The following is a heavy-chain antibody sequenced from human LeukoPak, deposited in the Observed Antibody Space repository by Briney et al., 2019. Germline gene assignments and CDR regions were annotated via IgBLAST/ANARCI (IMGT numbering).Heavy chain of an antibody. CDR1: GFTFSSYS. CDR2: ISSSSSTI. D-gene: IGHD5-24*01. CDR3: SRDLRGRDDY. J-gene: IGHJ4*02. V-gene: IGHV3-48*04. Sequence: SGGSLRLSCVASGFTFSSYSMNWVRQAPGEGLEWVSYISSSSSTIYHADSVKGRFTISRDNAKNTLYLQMNSLRAEDTAVYYCSRDLRGRDDYWGQGILVIVSS.